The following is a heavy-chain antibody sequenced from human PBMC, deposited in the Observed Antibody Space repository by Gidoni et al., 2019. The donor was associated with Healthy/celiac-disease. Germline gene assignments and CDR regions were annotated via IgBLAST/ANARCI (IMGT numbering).Heavy chain of an antibody. D-gene: IGHD3-9*01. J-gene: IGHJ3*02. CDR2: IYWNDDK. CDR1: GFSLSTSGVG. V-gene: IGHV2-5*01. Sequence: QITLKESGPTLVTPTQTLTLTCTFSGFSLSTSGVGVGWIRQPPGKALEWLALIYWNDDKRYSPSLKSRLTITKDTSKNQVVRTMTNMDPVDTATYYCAHFYDILTGYSPVAFDIWGQGTMVTVSS. CDR3: AHFYDILTGYSPVAFDI.